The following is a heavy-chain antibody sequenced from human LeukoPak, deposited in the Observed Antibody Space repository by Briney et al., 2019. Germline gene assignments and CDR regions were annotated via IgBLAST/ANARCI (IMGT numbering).Heavy chain of an antibody. CDR3: VRGRRAAAGTGYGMDV. CDR1: GYTFTSYD. J-gene: IGHJ6*02. CDR2: MNPNSGNT. Sequence: ASVKVSCKASGYTFTSYDINWVRQATGQGLEWMGWMNPNSGNTGYAQKFQGRVTMTRNTSISTAYMELSSLRSEDTAVYYCVRGRRAAAGTGYGMDVWGQGTTVTVSS. V-gene: IGHV1-8*01. D-gene: IGHD6-13*01.